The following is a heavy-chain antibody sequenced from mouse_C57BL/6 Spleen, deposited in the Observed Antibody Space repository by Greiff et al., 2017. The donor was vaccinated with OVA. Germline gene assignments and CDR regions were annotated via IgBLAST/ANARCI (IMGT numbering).Heavy chain of an antibody. CDR3: VRHEGDWDYFDY. V-gene: IGHV10-1*01. CDR1: GFSFNTYA. Sequence: EVMLVESGGGLVQPKGSLKLSCAASGFSFNTYAMNWVRQAPGKGLEWVARIRSKSNNYATYYADSVKDRFTISRDDSESMLYLQMNNLKTEDTAMYYCVRHEGDWDYFDYWGQGTTLTVSS. D-gene: IGHD4-1*01. J-gene: IGHJ2*01. CDR2: IRSKSNNYAT.